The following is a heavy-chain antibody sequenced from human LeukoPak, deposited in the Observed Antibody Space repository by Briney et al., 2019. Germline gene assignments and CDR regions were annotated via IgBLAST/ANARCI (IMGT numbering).Heavy chain of an antibody. J-gene: IGHJ4*02. Sequence: GSLRLSCAASGFTFSSYAMSWVRQAPGKGLGWVSVISGSGDSTYYADSVEGRFTISRDNSKNALYVQMNSLRAEDTAVYYCAKDLGYDYVWGSYRSDYWGQGTLVTVSS. CDR3: AKDLGYDYVWGSYRSDY. D-gene: IGHD3-16*02. V-gene: IGHV3-23*01. CDR1: GFTFSSYA. CDR2: ISGSGDST.